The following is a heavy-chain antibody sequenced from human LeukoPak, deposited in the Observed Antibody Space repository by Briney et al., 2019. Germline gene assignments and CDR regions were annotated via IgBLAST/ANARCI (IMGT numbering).Heavy chain of an antibody. Sequence: SSETLSLTCTVSGGSIISSDYHWTWIRQPPGEGLEWIGEINHSGSTSYNPSLESRVTISVDTSKNQFSLKLSSVTAADTAVYYCVRDSKAFNAFDIWGQGTMVTVSS. CDR3: VRDSKAFNAFDI. CDR1: GGSIISSDYH. J-gene: IGHJ3*02. D-gene: IGHD3-3*02. CDR2: INHSGST. V-gene: IGHV4-39*07.